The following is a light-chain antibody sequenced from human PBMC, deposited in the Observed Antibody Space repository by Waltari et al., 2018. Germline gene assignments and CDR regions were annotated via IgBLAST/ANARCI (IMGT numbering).Light chain of an antibody. V-gene: IGKV1-5*01. CDR2: DAS. CDR3: QQYSDGYT. J-gene: IGKJ2*01. Sequence: DILLTQSPSTLSASVGDRVTITCRASQTITRWLAWYQQKPGKAPNLLIFDASSLANGVPSRFSGSGSGTEFTLSISSLQPDDFATYYCQQYSDGYTFGQGTKLEIK. CDR1: QTITRW.